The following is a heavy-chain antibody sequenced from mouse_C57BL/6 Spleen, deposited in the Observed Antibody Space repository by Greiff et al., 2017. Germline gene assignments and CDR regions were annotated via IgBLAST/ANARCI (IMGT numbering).Heavy chain of an antibody. J-gene: IGHJ2*01. D-gene: IGHD4-1*01. CDR3: ARDKGVGLFDY. V-gene: IGHV5-4*01. Sequence: EVKVVESGGGLVKPGGSLKLSCAASGFTFSSYAMSWVRQTPEKRLEWVATISDGGSYTYYPDNVKGRFTISRDNAKNNLYLQMSHLKSEDTAMYYCARDKGVGLFDYWGQGTTLTVSS. CDR1: GFTFSSYA. CDR2: ISDGGSYT.